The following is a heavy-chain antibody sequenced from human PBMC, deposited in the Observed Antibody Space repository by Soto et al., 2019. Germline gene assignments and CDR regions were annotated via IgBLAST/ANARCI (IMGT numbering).Heavy chain of an antibody. CDR1: GGTFSSDV. CDR3: ARGGYSSGSYHNRGYSKQ. CDR2: IIPMLRTV. V-gene: IGHV1-69*18. Sequence: QVQLVQSGAEVKKPGSSVKVSCKTSGGTFSSDVISWVRQAPGQGLEWMGKIIPMLRTVNYAQHFQYRITITAGESTNTAHMESRSLTSEDTAVYFCARGGYSSGSYHNRGYSKQWGQGTVVSVPS. D-gene: IGHD3-10*01. J-gene: IGHJ4*02.